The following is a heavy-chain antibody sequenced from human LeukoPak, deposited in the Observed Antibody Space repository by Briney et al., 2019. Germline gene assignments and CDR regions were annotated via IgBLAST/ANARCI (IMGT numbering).Heavy chain of an antibody. V-gene: IGHV4-4*02. D-gene: IGHD3-22*01. CDR3: ARGTSYYYDSSGYYSYYFDY. J-gene: IGHJ4*02. Sequence: SETLSLTCAVSGGSIGSSNWWSWVRQPPGKGLEWIGEIYHSGSTNYNPSLKSRVTISVDKSKNQFSLKLSSVTAADTAVYYCARGTSYYYDSSGYYSYYFDYWGQGTLVTVSS. CDR2: IYHSGST. CDR1: GGSIGSSNW.